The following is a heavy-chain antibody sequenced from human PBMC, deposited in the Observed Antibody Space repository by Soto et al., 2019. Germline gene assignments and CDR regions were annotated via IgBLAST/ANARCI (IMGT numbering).Heavy chain of an antibody. CDR2: ILYDAGNT. CDR1: GFTFSNYA. J-gene: IGHJ6*02. Sequence: QEQLVESGGGVVQPGRSLRLSCAASGFTFSNYAMHWVRQAPGKGLEWVAVILYDAGNTYFADSVKGRFTISRDNSQDTVNLQMNSLGLEDTAVYYCARDNYGMDVWGQGTTVTVSS. CDR3: ARDNYGMDV. V-gene: IGHV3-30*07.